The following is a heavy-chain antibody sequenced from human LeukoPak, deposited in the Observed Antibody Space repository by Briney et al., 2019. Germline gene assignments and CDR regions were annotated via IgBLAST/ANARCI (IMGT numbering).Heavy chain of an antibody. V-gene: IGHV1-2*02. CDR3: ARGPLRVDTAMVSGLGDY. J-gene: IGHJ4*02. D-gene: IGHD5-18*01. CDR1: GYTFTGYY. Sequence: GASVKVSCKASGYTFTGYYMHWVRQAPGQGLEWMGWINPNSGGTNYAQKFQGRVTMTRDTSMSTAYMELSRLRSDDTAVYYCARGPLRVDTAMVSGLGDYWGQGTLVTVSS. CDR2: INPNSGGT.